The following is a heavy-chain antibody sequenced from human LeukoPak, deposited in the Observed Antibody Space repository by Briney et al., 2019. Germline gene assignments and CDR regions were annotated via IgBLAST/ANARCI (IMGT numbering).Heavy chain of an antibody. D-gene: IGHD1-7*01. CDR2: IKQDGSEK. V-gene: IGHV3-7*01. CDR1: GFNFTTYW. Sequence: GGSLRLSCGASGFNFTTYWMSWVRQAPGRGLEWVANIKQDGSEKDYVDSVKGRFTISRDNAKNSLYLQMTNLRAEDTAMYYCAKLGGTARFDPWGQGTLVTVSS. J-gene: IGHJ5*02. CDR3: AKLGGTARFDP.